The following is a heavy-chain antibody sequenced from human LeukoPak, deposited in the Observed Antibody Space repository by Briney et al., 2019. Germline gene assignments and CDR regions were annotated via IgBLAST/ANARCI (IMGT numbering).Heavy chain of an antibody. CDR3: ARDPATSFVLNDY. V-gene: IGHV1-69*05. CDR2: IIPIFGTA. CDR1: GDTFSSYA. Sequence: GASVKVSCKASGDTFSSYAISWVRQAPGQGLEWMGGIIPIFGTANYAQKFQGRVTITRDTSASTAYMELSSLRSEDTAVYYCARDPATSFVLNDYWGQGTLVTVSS. J-gene: IGHJ4*02. D-gene: IGHD5-12*01.